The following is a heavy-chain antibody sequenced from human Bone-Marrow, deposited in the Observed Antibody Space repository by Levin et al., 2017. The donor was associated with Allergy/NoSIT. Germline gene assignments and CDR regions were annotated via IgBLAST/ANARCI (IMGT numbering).Heavy chain of an antibody. D-gene: IGHD3-10*01. CDR2: ISYIGST. J-gene: IGHJ4*02. CDR3: ARDGFFGGSWFDY. Sequence: TSSETLSLTCTVSGGSVSSRDYYWTWIRQPPGKGLEWIGYISYIGSTNYNPSLKSRVTISIDTSKNQFSLRLSSVTAADTAVYYCARDGFFGGSWFDYWGQGTLVTVSS. CDR1: GGSVSSRDYY. V-gene: IGHV4-61*08.